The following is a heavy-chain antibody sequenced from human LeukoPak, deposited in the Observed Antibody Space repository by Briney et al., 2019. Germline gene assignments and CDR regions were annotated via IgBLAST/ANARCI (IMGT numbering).Heavy chain of an antibody. CDR1: GGSISSSSYY. D-gene: IGHD3-10*01. CDR3: ARVGYYGSGSYYSLDWFDP. J-gene: IGHJ5*02. V-gene: IGHV4-39*07. Sequence: PSETLSLTCTVSGGSISSSSYYWGWIRQPPGKGLEWIGSIYYSGSTYYNPSLKSRVTISVDTSKNQFSLKLSSVTAADTAVYYCARVGYYGSGSYYSLDWFDPWGQGTLVTVSS. CDR2: IYYSGST.